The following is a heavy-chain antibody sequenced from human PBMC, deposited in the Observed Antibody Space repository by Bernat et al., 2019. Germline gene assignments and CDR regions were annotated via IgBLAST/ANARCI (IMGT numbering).Heavy chain of an antibody. D-gene: IGHD3-10*01. Sequence: EVQLLESGGGLVQPGRSLRLSCAASGFTFNSHAMSWVRRAPGRGLEWVSTISESGGNTYYADSVKGRFTISRDNSKNTLYLQMNSLRAEDTAVYYCASISMVQGSYYYYYMDVWGKGTTVTVSS. CDR3: ASISMVQGSYYYYYMDV. V-gene: IGHV3-23*01. CDR2: ISESGGNT. CDR1: GFTFNSHA. J-gene: IGHJ6*03.